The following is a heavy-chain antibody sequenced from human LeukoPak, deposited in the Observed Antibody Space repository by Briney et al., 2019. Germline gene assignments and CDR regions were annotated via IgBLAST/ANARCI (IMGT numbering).Heavy chain of an antibody. D-gene: IGHD4-23*01. CDR3: AREGDGGGFDY. Sequence: ASVKVSCKASGYTFTGYYMHWVRQAPGEGLEWMGWSNPSSGVTHNAQSFQGRVTMTWDTSISTAYMELSRLRSDDTAVYYCAREGDGGGFDYWGQGTLVTVSS. CDR1: GYTFTGYY. V-gene: IGHV1-2*02. CDR2: SNPSSGVT. J-gene: IGHJ4*02.